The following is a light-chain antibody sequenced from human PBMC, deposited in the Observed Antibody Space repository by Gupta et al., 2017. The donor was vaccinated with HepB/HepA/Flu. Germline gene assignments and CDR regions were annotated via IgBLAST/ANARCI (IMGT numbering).Light chain of an antibody. CDR1: LTIDTW. Sequence: DIQMTQSPSTLSASVGDRVTITCRASLTIDTWMAWYQQKPGKAPRLIIYKASILQSGVPSRFSGSGSGTEFILTISSLQPDDFATYYCLQDTTDPLTFGGGTVVETK. CDR2: KAS. J-gene: IGKJ4*01. CDR3: LQDTTDPLT. V-gene: IGKV1-5*03.